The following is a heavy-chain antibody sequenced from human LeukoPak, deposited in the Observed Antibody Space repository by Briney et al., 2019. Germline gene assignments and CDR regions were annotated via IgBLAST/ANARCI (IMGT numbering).Heavy chain of an antibody. J-gene: IGHJ4*02. CDR1: GFIFSSYS. CDR2: ISSSSSYI. CDR3: ARNYGAFDY. V-gene: IGHV3-21*01. D-gene: IGHD3-16*01. Sequence: GGSLRLSCAASGFIFSSYSMNWVRQAPGKGLEWVSSISSSSSYIYHADSVKGRFTISRDNAKNSLYLQMNSLRAEDTAVYYCARNYGAFDYWGQGTLVTVSS.